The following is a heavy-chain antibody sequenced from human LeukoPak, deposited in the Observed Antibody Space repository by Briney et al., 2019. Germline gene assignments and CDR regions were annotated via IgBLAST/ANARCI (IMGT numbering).Heavy chain of an antibody. V-gene: IGHV3-13*01. CDR3: VSEARGYHYTYFDY. CDR2: VSSGFHA. Sequence: PGGSLRLSCTASGFTLGSHYMHWVRQIPGQGLEWVAAVSSGFHAFFADSVQGRFTVSREDARNSLYLQMNSLRAGDTAVYYCVSEARGYHYTYFDYWGQGTLVTVSS. CDR1: GFTLGSHY. D-gene: IGHD5-18*01. J-gene: IGHJ4*02.